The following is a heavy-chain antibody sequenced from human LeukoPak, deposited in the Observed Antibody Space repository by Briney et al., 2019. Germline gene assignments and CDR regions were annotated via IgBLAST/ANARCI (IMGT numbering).Heavy chain of an antibody. J-gene: IGHJ4*02. CDR1: GFTFSSHW. Sequence: GGSLRLSCAASGFTFSSHWMSWVRQAPGMGLEWVANLKQDGSEKNYVDSVKGRFTISRDNAQNSLYLQMISLRAEDTAVYYCARGDDYYESSGYEDYWGQGTLVTVSS. D-gene: IGHD3-22*01. V-gene: IGHV3-7*01. CDR2: LKQDGSEK. CDR3: ARGDDYYESSGYEDY.